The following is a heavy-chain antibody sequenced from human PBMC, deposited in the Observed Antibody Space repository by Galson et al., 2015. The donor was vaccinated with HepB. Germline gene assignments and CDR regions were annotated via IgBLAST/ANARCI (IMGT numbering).Heavy chain of an antibody. J-gene: IGHJ3*02. CDR2: INPKRGDT. D-gene: IGHD1-26*01. CDR3: ARDWENDAFDI. Sequence: SVKVSCKASGYIFSDYYIHWVRQAPGQGLEWMGWINPKRGDTDSAQKFRGRVTMTRDTSINTAYMDLRMLRSDDTAVYYCARDWENDAFDIWGQGTMVTVSS. CDR1: GYIFSDYY. V-gene: IGHV1-2*02.